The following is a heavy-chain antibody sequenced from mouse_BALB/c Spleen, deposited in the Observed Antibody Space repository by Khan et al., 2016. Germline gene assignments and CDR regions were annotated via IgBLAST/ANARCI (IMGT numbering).Heavy chain of an antibody. CDR2: INPYNGDT. CDR3: ARREYGNYDAY. Sequence: VQLKESGPELVKPGASVKISCKASGYSFTGYFMNWVMQSHGKSLEWIGRINPYNGDTFYNQKFKGKATLTVDKSSSTAHMELRSLASEDSAVYYCARREYGNYDAYCGQGTLVTVSA. D-gene: IGHD2-10*02. J-gene: IGHJ3*01. CDR1: GYSFTGYF. V-gene: IGHV1-20*02.